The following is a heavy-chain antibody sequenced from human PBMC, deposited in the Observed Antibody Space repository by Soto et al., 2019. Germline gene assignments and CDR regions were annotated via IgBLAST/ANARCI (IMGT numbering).Heavy chain of an antibody. D-gene: IGHD5-18*01. J-gene: IGHJ4*02. CDR2: IWYDGSNK. CDR3: PRSIGIFTLTQLWFRDLGLFR. Sequence: PGGSLRLSCAASGFTFSSYGMHWVRQAPGKGLEWVAVIWYDGSNKYYADAVKGRFTISRENSKNTMYLQMKSLRAEETAVYYCPRSIGIFTLTQLWFRDLGLFRWGQGTLVTVSS. V-gene: IGHV3-33*01. CDR1: GFTFSSYG.